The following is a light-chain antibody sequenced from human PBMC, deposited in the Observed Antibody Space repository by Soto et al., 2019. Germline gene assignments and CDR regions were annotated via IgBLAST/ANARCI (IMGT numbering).Light chain of an antibody. CDR2: GNN. Sequence: QSVLTQPPSASGTPGQRVTISCSESSSNIGANTVTWYQQLPGTAPKLLIFGNNHRPSGVPDRFSGSKSGTSGSLAISGLQSEDEADYYCATWDDSLNGYVFGAGTKVTVL. V-gene: IGLV1-44*01. CDR1: SSNIGANT. CDR3: ATWDDSLNGYV. J-gene: IGLJ1*01.